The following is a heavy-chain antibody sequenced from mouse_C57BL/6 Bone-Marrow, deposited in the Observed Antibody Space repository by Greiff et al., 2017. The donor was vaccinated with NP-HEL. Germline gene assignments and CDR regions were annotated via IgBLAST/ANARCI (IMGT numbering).Heavy chain of an antibody. D-gene: IGHD2-5*01. J-gene: IGHJ1*03. V-gene: IGHV5-17*01. CDR2: ISSGSSTI. CDR1: GFTFSDYG. CDR3: ARGYSNYEYFDV. Sequence: EVKVVESGGGLVKPGGSLKLSCAASGFTFSDYGMHWVRQAPEKGLEWVAYISSGSSTIYYADTVTGRFTISRDNAKNTLFLQMTSLRSEDTAMYYCARGYSNYEYFDVWGTGTTVTVSS.